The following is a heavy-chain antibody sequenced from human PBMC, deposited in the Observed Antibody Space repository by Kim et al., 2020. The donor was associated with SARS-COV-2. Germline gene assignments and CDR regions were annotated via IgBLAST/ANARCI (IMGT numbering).Heavy chain of an antibody. CDR1: GGSISSSSYY. D-gene: IGHD3-22*01. Sequence: SETLSLTCTVSGGSISSSSYYWGWIRQPPGKGLEWIGSIYYSGSTYYNPSLKSRVTISVDTSKNQFSLKLSSVTAADTAVYYCARHSYYYDSSGWYWGQGTLVTVSS. J-gene: IGHJ4*02. CDR2: IYYSGST. V-gene: IGHV4-39*01. CDR3: ARHSYYYDSSGWY.